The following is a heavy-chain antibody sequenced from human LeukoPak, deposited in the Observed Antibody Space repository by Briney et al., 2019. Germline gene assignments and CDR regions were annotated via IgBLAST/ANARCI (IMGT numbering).Heavy chain of an antibody. Sequence: GASVKVSCKASGGTLSSYAISWVRQAPGQGLEWMGGIIPIFGTANYAQKFQGRVTITTDESTSTAYMELSSLRSEDTAVYYCARDLQFVGWFDPWGQGTLVTVSS. J-gene: IGHJ5*02. D-gene: IGHD6-6*01. CDR2: IIPIFGTA. CDR1: GGTLSSYA. CDR3: ARDLQFVGWFDP. V-gene: IGHV1-69*05.